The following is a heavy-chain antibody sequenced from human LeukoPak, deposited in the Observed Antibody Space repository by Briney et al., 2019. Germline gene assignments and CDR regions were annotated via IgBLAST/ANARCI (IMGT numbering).Heavy chain of an antibody. D-gene: IGHD3-22*01. J-gene: IGHJ3*02. CDR2: IYYSGST. CDR3: ARQAGYYDSSGYHDAFDI. Sequence: SETLSLTCTVSGGSISSSSYYWGWIRQPPGKGLEWIGGIYYSGSTNYNPSLKSRVTISVDTSKNQFSLKLSSVTAADTAVYYCARQAGYYDSSGYHDAFDIWGQGTMVTVSS. CDR1: GGSISSSSYY. V-gene: IGHV4-39*01.